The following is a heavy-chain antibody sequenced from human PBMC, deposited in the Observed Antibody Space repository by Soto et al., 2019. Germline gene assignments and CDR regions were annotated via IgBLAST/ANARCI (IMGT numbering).Heavy chain of an antibody. J-gene: IGHJ4*02. D-gene: IGHD6-13*01. CDR1: VSSIGGSRYY. V-gene: IGHV4-39*01. Sequence: SESLSLPCTVSVSSIGGSRYYWGWICQPPGKGLEWIGSIYYSGSTYYNPSLKSRVTISVDTSKNQFSLKLSSVTVADTAVYYCARRVGRARFDYWGQGTQVT. CDR3: ARRVGRARFDY. CDR2: IYYSGST.